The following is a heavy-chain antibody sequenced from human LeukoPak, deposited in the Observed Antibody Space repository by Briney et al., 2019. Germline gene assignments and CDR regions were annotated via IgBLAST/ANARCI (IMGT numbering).Heavy chain of an antibody. D-gene: IGHD3-22*01. V-gene: IGHV3-74*01. J-gene: IGHJ4*02. CDR1: GFTFKLYW. CDR2: INDDGSDT. Sequence: PGGSLRLSCAASGFTFKLYWMHWVRQVPGKGPVWVARINDDGSDTVYADSVKGRFTISRDDAENMLFLQMNSLRGEDTAVYHCVRGGPSTWFWGQGTLVTVSS. CDR3: VRGGPSTWF.